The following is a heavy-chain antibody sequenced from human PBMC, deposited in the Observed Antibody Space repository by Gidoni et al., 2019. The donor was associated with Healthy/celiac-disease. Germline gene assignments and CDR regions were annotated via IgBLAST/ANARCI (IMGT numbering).Heavy chain of an antibody. CDR3: AKVPGAYWYFDL. V-gene: IGHV3-23*01. J-gene: IGHJ2*01. D-gene: IGHD2-2*01. CDR2: ISDGGGTT. Sequence: VQVLESGGGLVQPGGSLRLSCAASGFPFSSYAMSWVRQAPGKGLEWVSGISDGGGTTKYADSVKGRFTISRDNSKNTLYLQMNSLRAEDTAVYSCAKVPGAYWYFDLWGRGTLVTVSS. CDR1: GFPFSSYA.